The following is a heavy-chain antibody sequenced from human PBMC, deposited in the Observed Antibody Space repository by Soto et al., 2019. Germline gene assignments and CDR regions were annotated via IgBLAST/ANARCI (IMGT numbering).Heavy chain of an antibody. CDR3: AKDPSTGPPDC. CDR2: ISGSASST. Sequence: GGSLRLSCAASGLTFSSYAMSWVRQAPGKGLEWVSVISGSASSTFYADSVKGRFTISRDNAKNTLYLQMNSLRAEDTALYYCAKDPSTGPPDCWGQGALVTVSS. J-gene: IGHJ4*02. V-gene: IGHV3-23*01. CDR1: GLTFSSYA. D-gene: IGHD3-9*01.